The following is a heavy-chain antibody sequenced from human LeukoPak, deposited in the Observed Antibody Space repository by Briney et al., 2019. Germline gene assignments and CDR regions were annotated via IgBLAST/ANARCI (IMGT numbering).Heavy chain of an antibody. D-gene: IGHD1-26*01. J-gene: IGHJ4*02. Sequence: GGSLRLSCSASGFAFSNYAMHWVRQAPGKGLQYVSGITNNGGRKHHADSVKDRFTISRDNSENTLYLQMSSLRPEDTAVYYCVKDLTGSFSFDYWGQGILVTVSS. CDR2: ITNNGGRK. CDR1: GFAFSNYA. V-gene: IGHV3-64D*09. CDR3: VKDLTGSFSFDY.